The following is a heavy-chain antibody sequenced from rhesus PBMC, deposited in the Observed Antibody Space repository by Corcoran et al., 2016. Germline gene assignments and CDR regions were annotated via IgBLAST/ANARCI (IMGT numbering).Heavy chain of an antibody. J-gene: IGHJ4*01. Sequence: EVQLVESGGGLVQPGGSLRLSCAASGFTFSSYDMSWVRQAQGKGLEWVSYISYTSKTIYYADSVKGRFTISRDNAKNSLSLQMSSLRAEDTAVYYCTRLLDSDYWGQGVLVTVSS. CDR1: GFTFSSYD. V-gene: IGHV3-136*01. CDR3: TRLLDSDY. CDR2: ISYTSKTI. D-gene: IGHD2-2*01.